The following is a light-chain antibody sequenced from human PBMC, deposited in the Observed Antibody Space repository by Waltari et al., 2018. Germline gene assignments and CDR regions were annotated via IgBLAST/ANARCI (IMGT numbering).Light chain of an antibody. J-gene: IGKJ3*01. Sequence: DIVMTQSPDSLPVSLGERATINCKSSQSVLYTSNNKNYLAWYQQKPGQPPKLLIYWASTRESGVPDRFSGGGSGTDFTLTINSLQAEDVAVYYCQQYFSFPLTFGPG. CDR2: WAS. CDR3: QQYFSFPLT. CDR1: QSVLYTSNNKNY. V-gene: IGKV4-1*01.